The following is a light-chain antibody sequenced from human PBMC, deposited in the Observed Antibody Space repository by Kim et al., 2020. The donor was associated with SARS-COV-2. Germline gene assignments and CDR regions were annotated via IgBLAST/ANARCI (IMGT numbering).Light chain of an antibody. CDR1: HSVSRDY. Sequence: LVPRERATRSCRASHSVSRDYLAWYQQKPGQAPRLLIYDTSRRATGIPDRFSGSGSGTDFSLTISRLEPEDFAVYYCQQYASSPTFGGGTKVDIK. J-gene: IGKJ4*01. CDR2: DTS. CDR3: QQYASSPT. V-gene: IGKV3-20*01.